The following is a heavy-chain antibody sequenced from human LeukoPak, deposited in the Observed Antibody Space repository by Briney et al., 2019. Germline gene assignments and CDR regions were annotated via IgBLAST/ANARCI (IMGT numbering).Heavy chain of an antibody. CDR1: GGSISSYY. Sequence: PSETLSLTCTVSGGSISSYYWSWIRQPPGKGLEWIGYIYYSGSTNYNPSLKSRVTISVDTSKNQFSLKLSSVTAADTAVYYCARTPYYYDSSGYYEYYFDYWGQGTLVTVSS. J-gene: IGHJ4*02. V-gene: IGHV4-59*01. CDR2: IYYSGST. D-gene: IGHD3-22*01. CDR3: ARTPYYYDSSGYYEYYFDY.